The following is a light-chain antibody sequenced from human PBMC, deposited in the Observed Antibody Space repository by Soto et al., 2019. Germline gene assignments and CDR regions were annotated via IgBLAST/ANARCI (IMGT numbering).Light chain of an antibody. CDR2: EVS. J-gene: IGLJ1*01. V-gene: IGLV2-14*01. Sequence: QSFLTQPASVSGSPGQSITISCTGTSSDVGGYNYVSWYQQHPGKAPELMIYEVSNRPSGVSDRFSGSKSGNTASLIIFGLQAEDEADYYCSSYTSSSAPYVFGTGTKVTVL. CDR1: SSDVGGYNY. CDR3: SSYTSSSAPYV.